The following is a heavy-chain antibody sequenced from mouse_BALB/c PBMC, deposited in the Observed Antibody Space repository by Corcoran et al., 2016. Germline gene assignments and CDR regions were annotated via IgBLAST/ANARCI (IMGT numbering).Heavy chain of an antibody. D-gene: IGHD2-1*01. Sequence: EVQLPQSGPELVKPGASVKMSCKASGYTFTSYVMHWVKQKPGQGLEWIGYINPYNDGTKYNEKFKGKATLTSDNSSSTAYMELSSLTSEDSAVYYCAREGNYVREDIDYWGQGTTLTVSS. V-gene: IGHV1S136*01. J-gene: IGHJ2*01. CDR1: GYTFTSYV. CDR2: INPYNDGT. CDR3: AREGNYVREDIDY.